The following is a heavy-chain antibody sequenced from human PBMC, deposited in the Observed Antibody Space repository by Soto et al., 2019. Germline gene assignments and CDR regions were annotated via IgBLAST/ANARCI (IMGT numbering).Heavy chain of an antibody. CDR3: ARLPSSEMATILHFDY. D-gene: IGHD5-12*01. CDR2: IYPGDSDT. V-gene: IGHV5-51*01. Sequence: GESLKISCKGSGYSFTSYWIGWVRQMPGKGLEWMGIIYPGDSDTRYSPSFQGQVTISADKSISTAYLQWSSLKASDTAMYYCARLPSSEMATILHFDYWGQGTLVTLSS. J-gene: IGHJ4*02. CDR1: GYSFTSYW.